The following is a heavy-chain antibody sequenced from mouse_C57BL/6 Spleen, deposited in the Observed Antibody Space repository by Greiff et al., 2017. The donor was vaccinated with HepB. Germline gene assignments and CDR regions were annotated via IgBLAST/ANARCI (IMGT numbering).Heavy chain of an antibody. CDR3: ARDGGYYYGSSYAAY. V-gene: IGHV5-4*01. J-gene: IGHJ3*01. CDR1: GFTFSSYA. D-gene: IGHD1-1*01. CDR2: ISDGGSYT. Sequence: EVQLVESGGGLVKPGGSLKLSCAASGFTFSSYAMSWVRQTPEKRLEWVATISDGGSYTYYPDNVKGRFTISRDNAKNNLYLQMSHLKSEDTAMYYCARDGGYYYGSSYAAYWGQGTLVTVSA.